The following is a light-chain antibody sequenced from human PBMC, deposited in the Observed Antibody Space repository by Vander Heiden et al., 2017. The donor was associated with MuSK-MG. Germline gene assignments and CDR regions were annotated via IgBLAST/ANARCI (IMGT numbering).Light chain of an antibody. V-gene: IGKV3-15*01. CDR1: QSVSSN. Sequence: EIVMTQSPATLSVSPGERTTLSCRASQSVSSNLAWYQQKPGQAPRLLIYGASTRATGIPARFSGSGYGTEFTLTISSLQSEDFAVYYCQQYKNWPPCSFGQGTKLEIK. J-gene: IGKJ2*04. CDR3: QQYKNWPPCS. CDR2: GAS.